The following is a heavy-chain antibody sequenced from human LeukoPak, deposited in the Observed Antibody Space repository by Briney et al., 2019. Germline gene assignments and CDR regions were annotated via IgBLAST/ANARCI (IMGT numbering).Heavy chain of an antibody. V-gene: IGHV4-59*01. CDR2: IYYSGST. CDR1: GGSISSYY. D-gene: IGHD2/OR15-2a*01. CDR3: ARGEYDAPDY. Sequence: PSETLSLTCTVSGGSISSYYWSWIRQPPGKGLEWIEYIYYSGSTNYNPSLKSRVTISVDTSKNQFSLKLSSVTAADTAVYYCARGEYDAPDYWGQETLVTVSS. J-gene: IGHJ4*02.